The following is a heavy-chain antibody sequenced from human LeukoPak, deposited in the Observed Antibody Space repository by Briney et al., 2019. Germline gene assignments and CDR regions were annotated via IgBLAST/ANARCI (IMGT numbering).Heavy chain of an antibody. CDR1: GYTFTSYY. CDR2: INPSGGST. CDR3: ARDLGSYYYGSGSYFFDY. D-gene: IGHD3-10*01. Sequence: GASVKVSCKASGYTFTSYYMHWVRQAPGQGLEGMGVINPSGGSTSYAQKFQGRVTMTMDTSTSTVYMELSSLRSEDTAVYYCARDLGSYYYGSGSYFFDYWGQGTLVTVSS. J-gene: IGHJ4*02. V-gene: IGHV1-46*03.